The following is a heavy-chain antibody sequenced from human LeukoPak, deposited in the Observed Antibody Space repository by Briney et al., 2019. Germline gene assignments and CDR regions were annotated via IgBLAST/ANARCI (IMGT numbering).Heavy chain of an antibody. D-gene: IGHD2-8*01. CDR1: GFTFSDYY. CDR2: ISNRGDTV. CDR3: ALGTINKDYYFGMDV. V-gene: IGHV3-11*01. J-gene: IGHJ6*02. Sequence: GGSLRLSCAAPGFTFSDYYMTWLRQAPGKGLEWLSYISNRGDTVFYADSVKGRFTVSRDNVKRSLYLQIESLRDDDTAVYHCALGTINKDYYFGMDVWGQGTTVTVSS.